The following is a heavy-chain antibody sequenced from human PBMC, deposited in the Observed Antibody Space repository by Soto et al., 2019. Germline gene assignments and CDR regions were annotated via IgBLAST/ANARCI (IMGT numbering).Heavy chain of an antibody. CDR3: SKDSGSDYRNNK. J-gene: IGHJ1*01. CDR2: IRNRARGGTT. D-gene: IGHD3-10*01. CDR1: GFAFPDAY. V-gene: IGHV3-49*03. Sequence: GSLRLSCAASGFAFPDAYINWFRQAPGKGLEWLGFIRNRARGGTTEYAASVRGRFAISRDDSNSIAYLEMNSLTTEDTAMYYCSKDSGSDYRNNKWGPGTLVTVSS.